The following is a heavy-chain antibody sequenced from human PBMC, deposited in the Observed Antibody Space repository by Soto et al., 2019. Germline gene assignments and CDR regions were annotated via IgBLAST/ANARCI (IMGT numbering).Heavy chain of an antibody. J-gene: IGHJ4*02. CDR3: ARVKSGGGTMTSLFDY. V-gene: IGHV3-33*01. CDR1: GFTFSSYG. CDR2: MRYDGSNT. Sequence: QVQLVESGGGVVQPGRSLRLSCAASGFTFSSYGMHWVRQAPGKGLEWVAVMRYDGSNTYYGDSVKGRFTNSRDNSKNTLYLQMNSLRVEDTAIYYCARVKSGGGTMTSLFDYWGQGVLVTVSS. D-gene: IGHD3-16*01.